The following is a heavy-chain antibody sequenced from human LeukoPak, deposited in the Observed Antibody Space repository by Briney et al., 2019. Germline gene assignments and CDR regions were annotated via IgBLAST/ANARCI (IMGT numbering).Heavy chain of an antibody. CDR2: IYHSGST. D-gene: IGHD1-14*01. J-gene: IGHJ5*02. V-gene: IGHV4-38-2*01. Sequence: SETLSLTCAVSGYSISSGYYWGWIRQPPGKGLEWIGSIYHSGSTYYNPSLKSRVTISVDTSKNQFSLKLSSVTAADTAVCYCARGPQPNWFDPWGQGTLVTVSS. CDR1: GYSISSGYY. CDR3: ARGPQPNWFDP.